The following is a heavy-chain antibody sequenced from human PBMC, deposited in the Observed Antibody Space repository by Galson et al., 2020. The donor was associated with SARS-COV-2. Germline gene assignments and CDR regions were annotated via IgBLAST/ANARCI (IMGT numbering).Heavy chain of an antibody. CDR2: ISRSGGTM. Sequence: GESLKISCAASGFTVSSYEINWVRQAPGKGLEWVSYISRSGGTMYYADSVKGRFTISRDNAKNSLYLQMNSLRAEDTAVYYCAREVIVTPDAFDIWGQGTMVTVSS. J-gene: IGHJ3*02. D-gene: IGHD3-22*01. CDR3: AREVIVTPDAFDI. V-gene: IGHV3-48*03. CDR1: GFTVSSYE.